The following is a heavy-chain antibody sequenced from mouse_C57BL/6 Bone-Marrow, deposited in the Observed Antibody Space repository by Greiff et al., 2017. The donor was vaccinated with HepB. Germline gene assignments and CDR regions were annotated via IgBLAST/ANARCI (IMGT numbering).Heavy chain of an antibody. Sequence: DVMLVESGEGLVKPGGSLKLSCAASGFTFSSYAMSWVRQTPEKRLEWVAYISSGGDYIYYADTVKGRFTISRDNARNTLYLQMSSLKSEDTAMYYCTRDGGVVAKNYAMDYWGQGTSVTVSS. CDR2: ISSGGDYI. D-gene: IGHD1-1*01. V-gene: IGHV5-9-1*02. CDR3: TRDGGVVAKNYAMDY. CDR1: GFTFSSYA. J-gene: IGHJ4*01.